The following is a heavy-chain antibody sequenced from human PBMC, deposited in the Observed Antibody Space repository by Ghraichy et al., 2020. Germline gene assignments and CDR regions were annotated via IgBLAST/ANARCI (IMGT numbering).Heavy chain of an antibody. CDR2: IYYSGST. CDR3: ARTYSSGWYPRAYFDY. D-gene: IGHD6-19*01. J-gene: IGHJ4*02. Sequence: SETLSLTCTVSGGSISSYYWSWIRQPPGKGLEWIGYIYYSGSTNYNPSLKSRVTISVDTSKNQFSLKLSSVTAADTAVYYCARTYSSGWYPRAYFDYWGQGTLVTVSS. V-gene: IGHV4-59*01. CDR1: GGSISSYY.